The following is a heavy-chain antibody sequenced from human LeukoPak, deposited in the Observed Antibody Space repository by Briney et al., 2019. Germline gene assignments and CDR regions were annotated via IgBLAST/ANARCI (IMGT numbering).Heavy chain of an antibody. D-gene: IGHD3-10*01. J-gene: IGHJ4*02. V-gene: IGHV4-39*01. Sequence: SETLSLTCSVSGGSITTRRYYWGWIRQSPGKGLEWIGSIYYFGNAYYRPSLRSRATISIDTSKNQISLKLTSVTATDMAVYYCATHEEGSYFESWGQGTLVTVSS. CDR2: IYYFGNA. CDR1: GGSITTRRYY. CDR3: ATHEEGSYFES.